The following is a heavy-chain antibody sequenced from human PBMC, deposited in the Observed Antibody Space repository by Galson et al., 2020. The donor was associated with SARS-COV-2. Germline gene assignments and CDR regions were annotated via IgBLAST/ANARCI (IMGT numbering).Heavy chain of an antibody. Sequence: VSGPTLVKPTQTLTLTCTFSGFSLSTSGVGVGWIRQPPGKALEWLALIYWNDDKRYSPSLKSRLTITKDTSKNQVVLTMTNMDPVDTATYYCAHRHFGRLWFGESLTAFDIWGQGTMVTVSS. CDR1: GFSLSTSGVG. CDR3: AHRHFGRLWFGESLTAFDI. D-gene: IGHD3-10*01. V-gene: IGHV2-5*01. CDR2: IYWNDDK. J-gene: IGHJ3*02.